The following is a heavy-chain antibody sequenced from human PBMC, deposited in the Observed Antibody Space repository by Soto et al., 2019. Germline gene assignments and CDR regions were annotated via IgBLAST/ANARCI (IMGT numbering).Heavy chain of an antibody. CDR2: IIPVFGTG. V-gene: IGHV1-69*06. CDR3: ARVSGNGVYPYGLDY. CDR1: GGTFSSYA. Sequence: QVQLVQSGAEVKRPGSSVKVSCKASGGTFSSYAISWVRQAPGQGLEWMGGIIPVFGTGIYAQKLQGRVTMTADKSTNTAYMELSSLRYEDTAVYFCARVSGNGVYPYGLDYWGQGTVVTVSS. J-gene: IGHJ4*02. D-gene: IGHD2-8*01.